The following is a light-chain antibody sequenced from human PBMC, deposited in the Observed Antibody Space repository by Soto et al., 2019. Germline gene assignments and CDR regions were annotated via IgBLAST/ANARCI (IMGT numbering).Light chain of an antibody. CDR3: QQYGSSSWT. J-gene: IGKJ1*01. V-gene: IGKV3-20*01. Sequence: EVVFTQSPVTLSLSPRSTVSFSSSPSQSVSSSYLAWYQQKPGQAPGLLIYGASSRATGIPARLGGSGSGTDVTLTISRLEPEDFAVYYCQQYGSSSWTFGQGDQGGYQ. CDR2: GAS. CDR1: QSVSSSY.